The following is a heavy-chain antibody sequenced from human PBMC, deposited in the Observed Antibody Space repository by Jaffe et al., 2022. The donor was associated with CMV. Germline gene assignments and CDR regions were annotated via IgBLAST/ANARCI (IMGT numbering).Heavy chain of an antibody. Sequence: QVQLQESGPGLVKPSETLSLTCTVSGGSVSSGSYYWSWIRQPPGKGLEWIGYIYYSGSTNYNPSLKSRVTISVDTSKNQFSLKLSSVTAADTAVYYCARDQWELHWFDPWGQGTLVTVSS. CDR3: ARDQWELHWFDP. V-gene: IGHV4-61*01. J-gene: IGHJ5*02. CDR1: GGSVSSGSYY. CDR2: IYYSGST. D-gene: IGHD1-26*01.